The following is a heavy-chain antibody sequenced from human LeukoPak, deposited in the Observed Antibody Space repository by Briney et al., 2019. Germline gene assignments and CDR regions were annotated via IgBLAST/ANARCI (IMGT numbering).Heavy chain of an antibody. D-gene: IGHD6-13*01. J-gene: IGHJ6*02. CDR2: ITGSGGNT. CDR3: AKAASSSWPSYYYGMDV. Sequence: WVRQAPGKGLEWVSVITGSGGNTYYADSVKGRFTISKDNSKNTVYLQMSSLRVDDTAVYYCAKAASSSWPSYYYGMDVWGQGTTVTVSS. V-gene: IGHV3-23*01.